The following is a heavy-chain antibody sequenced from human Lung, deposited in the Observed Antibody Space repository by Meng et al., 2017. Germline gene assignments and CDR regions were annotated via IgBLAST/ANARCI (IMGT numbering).Heavy chain of an antibody. CDR3: ARGGTVVNLGY. J-gene: IGHJ4*02. Sequence: QVQLQESGPGMWRPSATLSLTCTVAGDSVSSGGYYVSWIRQPPGKGLEGIGYVDFSGSTNYNPSLKSRFTISLDTSKNLFSLKLNSVTAADTAVYYCARGGTVVNLGYWGPGTLVTVSS. CDR2: VDFSGST. D-gene: IGHD4-23*01. CDR1: GDSVSSGGYY. V-gene: IGHV4-61*08.